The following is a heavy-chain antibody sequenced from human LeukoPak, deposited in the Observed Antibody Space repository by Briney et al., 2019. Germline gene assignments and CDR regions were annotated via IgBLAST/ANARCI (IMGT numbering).Heavy chain of an antibody. CDR2: ISPYNGNT. V-gene: IGHV1-18*01. Sequence: AASVKVSCKASGYTFTNYGISWVRQAPGQGLEWMGWISPYNGNTNYAQELQGRVTMTTDTSTSTAYMELRRLRSDDTAVYYCARDRRRVVAASTFDYWGQGTLVTVSS. CDR3: ARDRRRVVAASTFDY. J-gene: IGHJ4*02. CDR1: GYTFTNYG. D-gene: IGHD2-15*01.